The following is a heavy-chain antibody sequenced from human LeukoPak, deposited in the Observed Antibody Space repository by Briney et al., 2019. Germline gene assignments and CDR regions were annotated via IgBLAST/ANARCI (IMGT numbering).Heavy chain of an antibody. D-gene: IGHD2-15*01. CDR2: ISPNSGDT. J-gene: IGHJ4*02. Sequence: GASVKVSCKASGYIFIDSYLHWVRQAPGRGLEWLGWISPNSGDTYYAPKFQGKITLTGDTSVSTAYMDVRSLRSDDTAVYYCARDETADCSRGSCYWDWGQGTLVTVSS. V-gene: IGHV1-2*02. CDR3: ARDETADCSRGSCYWD. CDR1: GYIFIDSY.